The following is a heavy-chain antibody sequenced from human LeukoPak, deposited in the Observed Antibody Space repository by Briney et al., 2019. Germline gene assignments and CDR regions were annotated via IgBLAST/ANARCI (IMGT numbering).Heavy chain of an antibody. Sequence: GESLKISCKASGYSFSTYWIGWVRQMPGKGLEWMGIIYPGDSDTRYSPSFQGQVTISADKSISTAYLQWSSLKASDTAIYYCARRGEAMDPFDYWGQGTLVTVSS. CDR2: IYPGDSDT. CDR3: ARRGEAMDPFDY. D-gene: IGHD5-18*01. V-gene: IGHV5-51*01. J-gene: IGHJ4*02. CDR1: GYSFSTYW.